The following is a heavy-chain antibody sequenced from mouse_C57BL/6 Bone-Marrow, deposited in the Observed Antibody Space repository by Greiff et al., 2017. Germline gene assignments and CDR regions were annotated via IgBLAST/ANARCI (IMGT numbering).Heavy chain of an antibody. CDR1: GYTFTDYY. Sequence: VQLQQSGPELVKPGASVKISCKASGYTFTDYYMNWVKQSHGKSLEWIGDINPNNGGTSYNQKFKGKATLTVDKSSSTAYMELHSLTSADSAVYYCARSWSYYAVDYWGQGTSVTVSS. CDR3: ARSWSYYAVDY. V-gene: IGHV1-26*01. J-gene: IGHJ4*01. D-gene: IGHD1-1*02. CDR2: INPNNGGT.